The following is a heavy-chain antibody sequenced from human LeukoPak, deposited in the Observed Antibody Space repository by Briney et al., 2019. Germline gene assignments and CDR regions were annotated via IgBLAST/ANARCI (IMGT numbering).Heavy chain of an antibody. V-gene: IGHV3-23*01. Sequence: GGSLRLSCVASGFIFSTYAMTWVRQAPGKGLEWVLGISGGGGSTYYADSVKGRFTISRDNSKNTLYLQMNSLRAEDTAVYYCARDLAYSPHTYYYYSYMDIWGKGTTVTVSS. CDR2: ISGGGGST. J-gene: IGHJ6*03. CDR1: GFIFSTYA. CDR3: ARDLAYSPHTYYYYSYMDI. D-gene: IGHD4-11*01.